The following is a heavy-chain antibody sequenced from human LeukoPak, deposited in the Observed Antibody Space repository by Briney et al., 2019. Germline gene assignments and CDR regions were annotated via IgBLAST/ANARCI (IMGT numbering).Heavy chain of an antibody. D-gene: IGHD2-15*01. CDR2: IVPIFGTS. Sequence: SVKVSCKASGCTVSRYAISWVRQAPGQGLEWMGGIVPIFGTSNYAQKFQVRVTITADEAKTTAYMELSSMRSEDTAIYYCARAGGFCSGGSCYSWFDPWGQGTLVSVSS. J-gene: IGHJ5*02. V-gene: IGHV1-69*13. CDR1: GCTVSRYA. CDR3: ARAGGFCSGGSCYSWFDP.